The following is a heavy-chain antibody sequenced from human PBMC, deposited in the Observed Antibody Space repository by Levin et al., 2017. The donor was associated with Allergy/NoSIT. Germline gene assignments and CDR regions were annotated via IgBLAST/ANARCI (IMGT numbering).Heavy chain of an antibody. CDR2: INWNSNNI. V-gene: IGHV3-9*01. CDR3: AKGERYYDILTGFDY. CDR1: GFTFDVYA. J-gene: IGHJ4*02. D-gene: IGHD3-9*01. Sequence: SLKISCAASGFTFDVYAMHWVRQAPGKGLEWISGINWNSNNIGYADSVKGRFTISRDNAKNSLNLQMNSLRPEDTALYYCAKGERYYDILTGFDYWGQGTLVTVSS.